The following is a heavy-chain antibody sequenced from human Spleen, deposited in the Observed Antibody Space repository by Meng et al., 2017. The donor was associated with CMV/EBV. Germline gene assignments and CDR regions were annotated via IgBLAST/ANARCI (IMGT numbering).Heavy chain of an antibody. CDR2: INPDGGTT. J-gene: IGHJ3*01. V-gene: IGHV1-18*01. CDR1: GYIFTRHG. CDR3: ARDLVGYDAFDV. Sequence: ASVKVSCKASGYIFTRHGISWVRQAPGQGLEWMGRINPDGGTTTYSQKFQGEITLTSDTSTTTVFLELSSLKSEDTAIYYCARDLVGYDAFDVWGQGTMVTVSS. D-gene: IGHD3-22*01.